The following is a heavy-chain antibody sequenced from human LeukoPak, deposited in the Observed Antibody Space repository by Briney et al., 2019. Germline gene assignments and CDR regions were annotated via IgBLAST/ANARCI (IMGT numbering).Heavy chain of an antibody. V-gene: IGHV1-18*01. J-gene: IGHJ4*02. D-gene: IGHD3-9*01. Sequence: GASVKVSCKASGYTFTSYDINWVRQATGQGLEWMGWMNPNSGNTNYAQKLQGKVTMTIDTSTSTAYMELRSLRSDDTAVYYCARDREVLRYFDWLSTTDDYWGQGTLVTVSS. CDR3: ARDREVLRYFDWLSTTDDY. CDR2: MNPNSGNT. CDR1: GYTFTSYD.